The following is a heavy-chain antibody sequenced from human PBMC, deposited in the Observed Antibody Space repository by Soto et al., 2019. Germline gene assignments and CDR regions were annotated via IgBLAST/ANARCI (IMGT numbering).Heavy chain of an antibody. CDR3: ARDGLRGPSANIAVAVKVWFNY. Sequence: EVQLVESGGGLVKPGGSLRLSCAASGFTFSSYSMNWVRQAPGKGLEWVSSISSSSSYIYYADSVKGRFTISRDNDKNSLYLKMNSLGAEDTAVYYCARDGLRGPSANIAVAVKVWFNYWGQGTLVTVSS. CDR1: GFTFSSYS. CDR2: ISSSSSYI. V-gene: IGHV3-21*01. J-gene: IGHJ4*02. D-gene: IGHD6-19*01.